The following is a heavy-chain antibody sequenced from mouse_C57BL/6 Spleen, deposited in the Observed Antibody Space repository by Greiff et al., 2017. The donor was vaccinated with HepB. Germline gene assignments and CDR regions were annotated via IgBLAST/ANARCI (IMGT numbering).Heavy chain of an antibody. CDR3: ARHGSAWFAY. J-gene: IGHJ3*01. V-gene: IGHV5-6*01. Sequence: EVQLQQSGGDLVKPGGSLKLSCAASGFTFSSYGMSWVRQTPDKRLEWVATISSGGSYTYYPDSVKGRFTISRDNAKNTLYLQMSSLKSEDTAMYYCARHGSAWFAYWGQGTLVTVSA. CDR1: GFTFSSYG. CDR2: ISSGGSYT. D-gene: IGHD1-1*01.